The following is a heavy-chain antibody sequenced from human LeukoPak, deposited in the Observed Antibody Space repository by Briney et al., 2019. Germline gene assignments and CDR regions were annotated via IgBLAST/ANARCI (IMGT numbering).Heavy chain of an antibody. CDR3: ARVDILTGYNLHFDY. CDR1: GYRFTSSA. D-gene: IGHD3-9*01. CDR2: ISAVNDDR. V-gene: IGHV1-18*01. J-gene: IGHJ4*02. Sequence: ASVKVSCKTSGYRFTSSAISWVRQAPGQGLEWMGYISAVNDDREFAQRLKDRLTMTTDPSTSTAYMELRSLTSDDTAMYYCARVDILTGYNLHFDYWGQRTLVTVSS.